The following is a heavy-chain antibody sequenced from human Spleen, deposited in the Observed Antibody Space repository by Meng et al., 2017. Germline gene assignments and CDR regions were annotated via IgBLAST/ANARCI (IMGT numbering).Heavy chain of an antibody. D-gene: IGHD2/OR15-2a*01. V-gene: IGHV2-5*02. CDR2: IYWDDGK. J-gene: IGHJ4*02. CDR3: AHSDSSTYYYAY. Sequence: QIPLNEPGPTLVKPTHTLTLTCTFSGFSRSTSGAGVGWIRQPPGKALEWLALIYWDDGKRYSPSLKNRLSITKDTSKNQVVLTVTNMDPVDTGTYYCAHSDSSTYYYAYWGQGTLVTVSS. CDR1: GFSRSTSGAG.